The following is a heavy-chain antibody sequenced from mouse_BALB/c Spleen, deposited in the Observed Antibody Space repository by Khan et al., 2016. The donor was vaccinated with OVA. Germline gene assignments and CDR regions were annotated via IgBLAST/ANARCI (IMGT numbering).Heavy chain of an antibody. V-gene: IGHV1-81*01. Sequence: QVQLQQSGPELVKPGASVRMSCNASGYTFTDFLISWVKQRAGQGLEWIGEIYPGSGYTYYNEKFKGKATLTSDRSSNTAYMELSSLTSAESAVYFCARAGYGGFAYWGQGTLVTVSA. CDR3: ARAGYGGFAY. CDR1: GYTFTDFL. CDR2: IYPGSGYT. J-gene: IGHJ3*01. D-gene: IGHD3-2*02.